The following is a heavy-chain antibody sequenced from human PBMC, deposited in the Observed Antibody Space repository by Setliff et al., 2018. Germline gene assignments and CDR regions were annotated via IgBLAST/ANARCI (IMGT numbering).Heavy chain of an antibody. J-gene: IGHJ6*03. V-gene: IGHV4-4*07. D-gene: IGHD4-17*01. Sequence: SETLSLTCTVSGGSISSYYWSWIRQPAGKGLEWIGRIYTSGSTNYNPSLKSRVTTSVDTSKNQFSLKLSSVTAADTAVYYCARDHGDYGYYYYYMDVWGKGTTVTVSS. CDR1: GGSISSYY. CDR3: ARDHGDYGYYYYYMDV. CDR2: IYTSGST.